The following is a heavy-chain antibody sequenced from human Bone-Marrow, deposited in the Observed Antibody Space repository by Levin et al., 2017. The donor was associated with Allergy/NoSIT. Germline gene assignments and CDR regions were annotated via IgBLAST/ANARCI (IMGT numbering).Heavy chain of an antibody. D-gene: IGHD6-19*01. V-gene: IGHV5-51*01. Sequence: PGGSLRLSCKASGYSFTSYWIGWVRQMPGKGLEWMGIIYPGDSETKYSPSFQGQVTISADTSINTAYLQWSSLKASDTAIYYCARRAYSSGWSYWGQGTLVTVSS. CDR3: ARRAYSSGWSY. CDR2: IYPGDSET. J-gene: IGHJ4*02. CDR1: GYSFTSYW.